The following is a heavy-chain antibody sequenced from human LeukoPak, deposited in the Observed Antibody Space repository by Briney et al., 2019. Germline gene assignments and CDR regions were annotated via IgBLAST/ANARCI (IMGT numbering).Heavy chain of an antibody. J-gene: IGHJ4*02. V-gene: IGHV3-9*01. CDR3: AKEAYGSGSYSLYYFDY. Sequence: GGSLRLSCAASGFTFDDLAMHWGRHAPGKGLEWVSGISWNSGSIGYADSVKGRFTISRDNAKNSLYLQMNSLRAEDTALYYCAKEAYGSGSYSLYYFDYWGQGTLVTVSS. CDR1: GFTFDDLA. CDR2: ISWNSGSI. D-gene: IGHD3-10*01.